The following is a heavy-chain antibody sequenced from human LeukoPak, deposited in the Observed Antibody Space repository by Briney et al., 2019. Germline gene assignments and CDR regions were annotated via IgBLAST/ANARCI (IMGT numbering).Heavy chain of an antibody. J-gene: IGHJ3*02. Sequence: GGSLRLSCAASGFSFSSYAMTWVRQAPGKGLEWVSAISGSGGSTYYADSAKGRFTISRDNSKNTLYLQMNSLRAEDTAVYYCAKDQDYYDSVDAFDIWGQGTMVTVSS. D-gene: IGHD3-22*01. CDR3: AKDQDYYDSVDAFDI. V-gene: IGHV3-23*01. CDR2: ISGSGGST. CDR1: GFSFSSYA.